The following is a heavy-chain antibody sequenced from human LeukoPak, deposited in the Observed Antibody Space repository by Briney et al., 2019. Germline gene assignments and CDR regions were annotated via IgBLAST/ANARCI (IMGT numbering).Heavy chain of an antibody. Sequence: GGALRLSCAASGFTFNNYAMSWVRQAPGKGLEWVAAISGNGGRTYYTDSVKGRFTISRDNPKNTLYLLMNSLSAEDTALYYCAKEQTSSGYFDYWGQGTLVTVSS. CDR3: AKEQTSSGYFDY. V-gene: IGHV3-23*01. CDR2: ISGNGGRT. J-gene: IGHJ4*02. CDR1: GFTFNNYA. D-gene: IGHD3-10*01.